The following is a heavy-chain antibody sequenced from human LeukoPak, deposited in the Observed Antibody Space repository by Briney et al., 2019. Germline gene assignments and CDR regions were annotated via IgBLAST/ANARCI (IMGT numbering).Heavy chain of an antibody. V-gene: IGHV3-23*01. J-gene: IGHJ4*02. Sequence: GGSLRLSCAASGLTFSSDAMSGGRQAPGRGLEWGSAISGNGGSTYYADSVKGRFTISRDHSKNTLYLQMNSLRAEDTAVYYCAKGTSKGPNSSPSPFDYWGQGTLVTVPS. CDR1: GLTFSSDA. D-gene: IGHD6-13*01. CDR2: ISGNGGST. CDR3: AKGTSKGPNSSPSPFDY.